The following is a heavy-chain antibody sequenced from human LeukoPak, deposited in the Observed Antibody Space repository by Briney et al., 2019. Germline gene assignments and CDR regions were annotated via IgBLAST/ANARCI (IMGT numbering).Heavy chain of an antibody. CDR3: ARDRPRYYYGSGSLFDY. D-gene: IGHD3-10*01. CDR1: GFTFRRYW. Sequence: GGSLRLSCIASGFTFRRYWMSWVRQAPGKGLEWVANINEDGNKKYYVDSVKGRFTISRDNAKNSLYLQMNSLRAEDTAVYYCARDRPRYYYGSGSLFDYWGQGTLVTVSS. J-gene: IGHJ4*02. V-gene: IGHV3-7*01. CDR2: INEDGNKK.